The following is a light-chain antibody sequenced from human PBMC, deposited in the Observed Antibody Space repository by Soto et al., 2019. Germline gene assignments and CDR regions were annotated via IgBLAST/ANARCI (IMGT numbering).Light chain of an antibody. Sequence: QSVLTQPPSASGSPGQSVAISCTGTSSDVGGYTYVSWYQQHPGKAPKLMIYEVSKRPSGVPDRFSGSKSGNTASLTVSGLQPEDEADYYCSSYAGNNNVVFGGGTKVTVL. V-gene: IGLV2-8*01. CDR3: SSYAGNNNVV. CDR2: EVS. CDR1: SSDVGGYTY. J-gene: IGLJ2*01.